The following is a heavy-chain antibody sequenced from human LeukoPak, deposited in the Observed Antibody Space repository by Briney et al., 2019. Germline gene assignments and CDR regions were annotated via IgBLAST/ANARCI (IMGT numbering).Heavy chain of an antibody. CDR2: INPSGGST. Sequence: ASVKVSCKASGYTFTSYYMHWVRQAPGQGLEWMGIINPSGGSTSYAQKFQGRVTMTRDTSTSTVYMELSSLRSEDTAVYYCARVRRDYGDYGQFDYWGQGPLVTVSS. V-gene: IGHV1-46*03. D-gene: IGHD4-17*01. J-gene: IGHJ4*02. CDR1: GYTFTSYY. CDR3: ARVRRDYGDYGQFDY.